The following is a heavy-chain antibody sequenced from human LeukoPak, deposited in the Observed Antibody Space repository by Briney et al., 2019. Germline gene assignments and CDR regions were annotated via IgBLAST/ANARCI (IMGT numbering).Heavy chain of an antibody. D-gene: IGHD4-17*01. J-gene: IGHJ6*03. Sequence: SETLSLTCTVSGGSISSSSHYWGWIRQPPGKGLEWIGSIYYDGSTYYNPSLKSRVTIPVDTFQNQFSLNLSSATAADTAVYYCARELRYGNYYYYYMDVWGKGTTVTVSS. CDR2: IYYDGST. V-gene: IGHV4-39*07. CDR1: GGSISSSSHY. CDR3: ARELRYGNYYYYYMDV.